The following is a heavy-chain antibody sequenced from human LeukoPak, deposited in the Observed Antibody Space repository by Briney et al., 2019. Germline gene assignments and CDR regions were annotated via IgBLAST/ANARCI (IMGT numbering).Heavy chain of an antibody. Sequence: SETLSLTCTVSGGSISSSSYYWGWIRQPPGKGLEWIGSIYYSGSTYYNPSLKSRVTISVDPSKNQFSLKLSSVTAADTAVYYCARTSIAAAGTGSPPPDYWGQGTLVTVSS. CDR2: IYYSGST. CDR1: GGSISSSSYY. D-gene: IGHD6-13*01. J-gene: IGHJ4*02. V-gene: IGHV4-39*01. CDR3: ARTSIAAAGTGSPPPDY.